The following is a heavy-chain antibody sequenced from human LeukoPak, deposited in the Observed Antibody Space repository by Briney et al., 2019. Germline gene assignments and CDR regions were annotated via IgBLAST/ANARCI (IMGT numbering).Heavy chain of an antibody. Sequence: SKTLSLTCTVSGGSISSSSYYWGWIRQPPGKGLEWIGSIYYSGSTYYNPSLKSRVTISVDTSKNQFSLKLSSVTAADTAVYYCARDLRRNDFWSGYSDAFDIWGQGTMVTVSS. CDR1: GGSISSSSYY. CDR2: IYYSGST. CDR3: ARDLRRNDFWSGYSDAFDI. D-gene: IGHD3-3*01. J-gene: IGHJ3*02. V-gene: IGHV4-39*07.